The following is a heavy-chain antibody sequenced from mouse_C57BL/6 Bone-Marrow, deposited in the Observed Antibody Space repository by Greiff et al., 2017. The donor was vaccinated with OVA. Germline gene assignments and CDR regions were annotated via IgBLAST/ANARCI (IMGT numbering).Heavy chain of an antibody. D-gene: IGHD1-1*01. Sequence: VQLQQSGPELVKPGASVKISCKASGYTFTDYYMNWVKQSHGKSLEWIGDINPNNGGTSYNQKFKGKATLTVDKSSSTAYMELRSLTSEDSAVYYCARGFITTVVGDYWGQGTTLTVSS. V-gene: IGHV1-26*01. CDR2: INPNNGGT. CDR1: GYTFTDYY. CDR3: ARGFITTVVGDY. J-gene: IGHJ2*01.